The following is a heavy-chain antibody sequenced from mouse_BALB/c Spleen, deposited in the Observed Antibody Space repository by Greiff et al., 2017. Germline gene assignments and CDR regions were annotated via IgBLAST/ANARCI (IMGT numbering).Heavy chain of an antibody. Sequence: EVKVVESGPSLVKPSQTLSLTCSVTGDSITSGYWNWIRKFPGNKLEYMGYISYSGSTYYNPSLKSRISITRDTSKNQYYLQLNSVTTEDTATYYCARYGYYGSSLYAMDYWGQGTSVTVSS. V-gene: IGHV3-8*02. D-gene: IGHD1-1*01. J-gene: IGHJ4*01. CDR3: ARYGYYGSSLYAMDY. CDR2: ISYSGST. CDR1: GDSITSGY.